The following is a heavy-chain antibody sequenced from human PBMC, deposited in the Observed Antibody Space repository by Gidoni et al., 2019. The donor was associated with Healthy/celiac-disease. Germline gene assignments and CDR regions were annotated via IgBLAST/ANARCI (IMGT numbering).Heavy chain of an antibody. CDR3: AKAPLAYSSSSICAY. CDR1: GFTFSSYA. D-gene: IGHD6-6*01. V-gene: IGHV3-23*01. CDR2: ISGSGGSK. J-gene: IGHJ4*02. Sequence: EVQLLESGGGLVQPGGSLRLSCAASGFTFSSYAMSGVRQAPGKGLEWVSAISGSGGSKYYADPGKGQFTISRDNSKNTLYLQMNSLRAEDTAVYYCAKAPLAYSSSSICAYWGQGTLVTVSS.